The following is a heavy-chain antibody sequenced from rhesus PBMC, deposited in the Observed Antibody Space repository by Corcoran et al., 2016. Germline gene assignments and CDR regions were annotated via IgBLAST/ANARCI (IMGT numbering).Heavy chain of an antibody. J-gene: IGHJ4*01. V-gene: IGHV3S5*01. D-gene: IGHD6-25*01. CDR3: AKAWYSGSSYYFDY. Sequence: EVQLVETGGGLVQPGGSLKLSCAASGFTFSSYGMSWVRQAPGKGLEWVSAINSEGGSTSYTDSVKGRFTISRDNSKNTLSLQMNSLRAEDTAVYYCAKAWYSGSSYYFDYWGQGVLVTVSS. CDR1: GFTFSSYG. CDR2: INSEGGST.